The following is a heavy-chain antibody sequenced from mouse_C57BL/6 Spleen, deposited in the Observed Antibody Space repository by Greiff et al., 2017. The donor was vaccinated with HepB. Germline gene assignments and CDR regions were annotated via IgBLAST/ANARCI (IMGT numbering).Heavy chain of an antibody. D-gene: IGHD2-3*01. CDR3: TTGYYPY. Sequence: VQLKQSGAELVRPGASVKLSCTASGFNIKDDYMHWVKQRPEQGLEWIGWIDPENGDTEYASKFQGKATITADTSSNTAYLQLSSLTSEDTAVYYCTTGYYPYWGQGTTLTVSS. V-gene: IGHV14-4*01. CDR1: GFNIKDDY. J-gene: IGHJ2*01. CDR2: IDPENGDT.